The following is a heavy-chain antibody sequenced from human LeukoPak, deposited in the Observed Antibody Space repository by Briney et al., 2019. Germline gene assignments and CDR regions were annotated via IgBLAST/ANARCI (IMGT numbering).Heavy chain of an antibody. Sequence: SETLSLTCAVSGGSITSSYWSWIRQSPGRGLEWIGSMYYTGSTSYHPFLKSRLTISLDTSRTQFSLKLSSVTPADTALYYCARSNDTSGYFYWFDLWGQGGLVTVSS. CDR3: ARSNDTSGYFYWFDL. CDR1: GGSITSSY. V-gene: IGHV4-59*01. D-gene: IGHD3-22*01. J-gene: IGHJ5*02. CDR2: MYYTGST.